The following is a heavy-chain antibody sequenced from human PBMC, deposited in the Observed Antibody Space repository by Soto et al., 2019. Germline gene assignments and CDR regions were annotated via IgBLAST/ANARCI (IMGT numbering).Heavy chain of an antibody. CDR2: ISSGGTTI. J-gene: IGHJ3*02. CDR1: GFTFSSYE. CDR3: AREDGTDAFDI. V-gene: IGHV3-48*03. Sequence: PGGSLRLSCAASGFTFSSYEMNWVRQAPGKGLEWVSYISSGGTTIYYADPVTGRFTFSRDNAKNSLYLQMHSLRAEDTAVYYCAREDGTDAFDIWGQGTMVT.